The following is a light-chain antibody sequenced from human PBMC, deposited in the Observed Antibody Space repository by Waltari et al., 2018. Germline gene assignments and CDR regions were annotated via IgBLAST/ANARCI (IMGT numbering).Light chain of an antibody. V-gene: IGKV4-1*01. Sequence: DIVMTQSPDSLAVSLGERATINCKSSQTVLYSSNNKNYLAWYQQKPGQPPKLVISWASTRESGVPDRFSASGSGTDFNFTISSLQAEDVAVYYCQQYYTSPYTFAQGTKLEI. CDR3: QQYYTSPYT. CDR1: QTVLYSSNNKNY. CDR2: WAS. J-gene: IGKJ2*01.